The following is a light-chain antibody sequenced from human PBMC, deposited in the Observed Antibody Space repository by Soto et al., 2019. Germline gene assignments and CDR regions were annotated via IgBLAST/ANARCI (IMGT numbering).Light chain of an antibody. Sequence: IVLTQCPGTLYLSPGERATLSFRASQSVSSNYLAWYQQKRGQAPRLLIYAASARATGIPDRFSGSGSGTDFTLTISRLEPEDVAVYFCQLYGSSPPRYTFGKGTKLEIK. J-gene: IGKJ2*01. V-gene: IGKV3-20*01. CDR1: QSVSSNY. CDR3: QLYGSSPPRYT. CDR2: AAS.